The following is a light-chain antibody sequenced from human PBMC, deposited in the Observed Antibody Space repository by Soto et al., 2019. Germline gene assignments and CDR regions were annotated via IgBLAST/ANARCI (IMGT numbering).Light chain of an antibody. CDR2: VAS. J-gene: IGKJ5*01. CDR3: QQRSNWPPT. CDR1: QSVSSY. Sequence: EIVLTQSPATLSLSPGERATLSCRASQSVSSYLAWYQQKPGQAPRLLIYVASNRATGIPARFSGSGSGTDFTLTISSLEPEAFAVYYCQQRSNWPPTFGQGTRLEIK. V-gene: IGKV3-11*01.